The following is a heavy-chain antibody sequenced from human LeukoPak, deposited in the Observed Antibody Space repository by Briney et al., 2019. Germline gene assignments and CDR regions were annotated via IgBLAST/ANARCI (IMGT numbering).Heavy chain of an antibody. CDR2: INHSGST. J-gene: IGHJ4*02. V-gene: IGHV4-34*01. CDR3: ASSQLLIFDY. D-gene: IGHD2-2*01. Sequence: GSLRLSCAASGFTFSTYGMNWVRQPPGKGLEWIGEINHSGSTNYNPPLKSRVTISVDTSKNQFSLKLSSVTAADTAVYYCASSQLLIFDYWGQGTLVTVSS. CDR1: GFTFSTYG.